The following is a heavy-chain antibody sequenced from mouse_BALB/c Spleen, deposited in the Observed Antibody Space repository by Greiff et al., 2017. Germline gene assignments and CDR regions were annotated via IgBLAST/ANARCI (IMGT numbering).Heavy chain of an antibody. Sequence: VQGVESGPGLVAPSQSLSITCTVSGFSLTGYGVNWVRQPPGKGLEWLGMIWGDGSTDYNSALKSRLSISKNNSKSQVFLKMNSQQTDDTARYYCARGRNYGYYGYAWFAYWGQGTLVTVSA. CDR1: GFSLTGYG. V-gene: IGHV2-6-7*01. CDR2: IWGDGST. CDR3: ARGRNYGYYGYAWFAY. J-gene: IGHJ3*01. D-gene: IGHD2-14*01.